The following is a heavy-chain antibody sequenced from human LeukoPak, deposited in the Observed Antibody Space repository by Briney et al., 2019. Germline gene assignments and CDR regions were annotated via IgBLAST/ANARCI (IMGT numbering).Heavy chain of an antibody. V-gene: IGHV3-30*18. CDR1: GFTFSSYG. D-gene: IGHD4-17*01. J-gene: IGHJ6*02. CDR2: ISYDGSNK. CDR3: AKGGPTTVPYYSYGLDV. Sequence: PGGSLRLSCAASGFTFSSYGMHWVRQAPGKGLEWVAVISYDGSNKYYADSVKGRFTISRDNSKNTLYLQMNSLRAEDTAVYYCAKGGPTTVPYYSYGLDVWGQGTTVTVSS.